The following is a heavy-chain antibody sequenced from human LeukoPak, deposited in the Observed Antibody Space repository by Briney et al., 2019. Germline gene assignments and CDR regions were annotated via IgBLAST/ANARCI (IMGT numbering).Heavy chain of an antibody. Sequence: GGSLRLSCAASGFTFSSYAMSWVRQAPGKGLEWVSAISGSGGSTYYADSVKGRFTISRDNSKNTLYLQMNSLRAEDTAVYYCAKEGIAVADYYYYYMDVWGKGTTVTVSS. V-gene: IGHV3-23*01. J-gene: IGHJ6*03. CDR1: GFTFSSYA. CDR2: ISGSGGST. CDR3: AKEGIAVADYYYYYMDV. D-gene: IGHD6-19*01.